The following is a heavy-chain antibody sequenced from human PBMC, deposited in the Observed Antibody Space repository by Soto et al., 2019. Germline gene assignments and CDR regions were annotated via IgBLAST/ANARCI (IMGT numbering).Heavy chain of an antibody. J-gene: IGHJ6*03. Sequence: PSETLSLTCAVYGGSFSGYYWSWIRQPPGKGLEWIGEISHSGSTNYNPSLKSRVTISVDTSKNQFSLKLSSVTAADTAVYYCARVRGGTYYYGSGSKGYMDVWGKGTTVTVSS. CDR1: GGSFSGYY. V-gene: IGHV4-34*01. D-gene: IGHD3-10*01. CDR3: ARVRGGTYYYGSGSKGYMDV. CDR2: ISHSGST.